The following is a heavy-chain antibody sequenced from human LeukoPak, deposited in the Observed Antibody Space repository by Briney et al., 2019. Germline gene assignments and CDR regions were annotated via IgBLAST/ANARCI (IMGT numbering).Heavy chain of an antibody. CDR1: GVSIGSYY. J-gene: IGHJ4*02. D-gene: IGHD3-22*01. CDR2: IYYSGST. V-gene: IGHV4-59*01. Sequence: SETLSLTCTVSGVSIGSYYWSWIRQPPGKGLDWIGYIYYSGSTNYNPSLKSRVTISVDTSKNQFSLRLSSVTAADTAVYYCARDPSGYFNYWGQGTLATVSS. CDR3: ARDPSGYFNY.